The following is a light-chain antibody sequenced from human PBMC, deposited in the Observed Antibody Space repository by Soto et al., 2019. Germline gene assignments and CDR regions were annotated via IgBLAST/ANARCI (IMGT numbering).Light chain of an antibody. CDR3: CSYAGSYTFYV. Sequence: QSALTQPRSVSGSPGQSVAISCTGTSSDVGGYNYVSWYQQHPGTAPKLLIYDVTKRPSGVPDRFSGSKSGNTASLTISGRQAEDEADYYCCSYAGSYTFYVFGTGTKLTVL. V-gene: IGLV2-11*01. CDR2: DVT. J-gene: IGLJ1*01. CDR1: SSDVGGYNY.